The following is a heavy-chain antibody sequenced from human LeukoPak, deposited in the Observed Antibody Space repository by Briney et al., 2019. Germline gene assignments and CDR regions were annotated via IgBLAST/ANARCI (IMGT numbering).Heavy chain of an antibody. CDR1: GFTFDDYA. D-gene: IGHD2-15*01. CDR2: INWNSRAM. J-gene: IGHJ4*02. CDR3: AKDTASVVYCSGGTCYFDY. V-gene: IGHV3-9*01. Sequence: GGSLRLSCAASGFTFDDYAMHWVRQAPGKGLEWVAGINWNSRAMGYADFVMGRFTISRDNAKNSLYLQMNSLRAEDTALYHCAKDTASVVYCSGGTCYFDYWGQGSLVTVSS.